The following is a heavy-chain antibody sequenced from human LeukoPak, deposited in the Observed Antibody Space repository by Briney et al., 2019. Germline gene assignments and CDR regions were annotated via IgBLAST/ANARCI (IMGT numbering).Heavy chain of an antibody. J-gene: IGHJ5*02. Sequence: ASVKVSCKASGYTFTGYYMHWVRQATGQGLEWMGWMNPNSGNTGYAQKFQGRVTITRNTSISTAYLELSSLRSEDTAVYYCARKQQRIEGFDPWGQGTLVTVSS. CDR1: GYTFTGYY. CDR3: ARKQQRIEGFDP. V-gene: IGHV1-8*03. D-gene: IGHD6-13*01. CDR2: MNPNSGNT.